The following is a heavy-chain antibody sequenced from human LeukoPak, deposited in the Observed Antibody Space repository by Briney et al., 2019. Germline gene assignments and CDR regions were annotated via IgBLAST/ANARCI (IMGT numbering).Heavy chain of an antibody. V-gene: IGHV4-59*01. CDR1: GGSISGYY. CDR3: ARERVAVAGRTIDY. D-gene: IGHD6-19*01. CDR2: IYYSGST. J-gene: IGHJ4*01. Sequence: SETLSLTRTVSGGSISGYYWSWIRQPPGKGLEWIGYIYYSGSTNYNPSLKSRVTISVDTSKNQFSLKLSSVTAADTAVYYCARERVAVAGRTIDYWGQGTLVTVSS.